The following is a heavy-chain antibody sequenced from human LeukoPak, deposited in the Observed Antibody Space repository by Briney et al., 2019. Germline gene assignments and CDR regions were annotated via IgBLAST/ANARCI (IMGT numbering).Heavy chain of an antibody. D-gene: IGHD2-15*01. CDR3: AAGGGLYYYYMDV. CDR1: GGTFSSYA. CDR2: IIPIFGTA. V-gene: IGHV1-69*05. Sequence: ASVKVSCKASGGTFSSYAISWVRQAPGQGLEWMGGIIPIFGTANYAQKFQGRVTITTGESTSTAYMELSSLRSEDTAVYYCAAGGGLYYYYMDVWGKGTTVTVSS. J-gene: IGHJ6*03.